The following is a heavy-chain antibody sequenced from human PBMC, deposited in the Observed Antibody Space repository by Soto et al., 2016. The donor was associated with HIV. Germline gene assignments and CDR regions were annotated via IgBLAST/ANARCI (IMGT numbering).Heavy chain of an antibody. D-gene: IGHD3-22*01. CDR1: GITVTNTY. Sequence: EEQLVESGGGLVQPGGSLRLSCTASGITVTNTYPNWVRQAPGKGLEWVSVIYSDDSTFYADSVRGRFTISRDISKNTLFLQMNSLRAEDTAIYYCARERDYDSSEDGFDMWGQGTMVTVSS. J-gene: IGHJ3*02. V-gene: IGHV3-66*01. CDR2: IYSDDST. CDR3: ARERDYDSSEDGFDM.